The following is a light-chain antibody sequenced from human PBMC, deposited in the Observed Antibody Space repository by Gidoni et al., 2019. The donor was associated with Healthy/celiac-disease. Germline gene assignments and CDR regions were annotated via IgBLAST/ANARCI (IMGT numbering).Light chain of an antibody. J-gene: IGKJ2*03. CDR3: QQYDNLLG. CDR2: DAS. CDR1: QDISNC. Sequence: DIQMTQSPSSLSASVGDRVTITCQASQDISNCLNWYQQKPGKAPKLLIYDASNLETGVPSRFSGSGSGTDFTFTISSLQPEEIATDYCQQYDNLLGFGQGTKLEIK. V-gene: IGKV1-33*01.